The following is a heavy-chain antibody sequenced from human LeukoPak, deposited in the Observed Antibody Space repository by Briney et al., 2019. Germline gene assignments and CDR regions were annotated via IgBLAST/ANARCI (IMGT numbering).Heavy chain of an antibody. CDR3: ARRGGHGGSFDY. Sequence: PSETLSLTCTVSGGSISGYYWGWIRQPPGKGVEWIGYIYTSGSTNYNPSLKSRVTMSVDTSKNQFSLKLSSVTAADTAVYYCARRGGHGGSFDYWGQGTLVTVSS. J-gene: IGHJ4*02. CDR2: IYTSGST. CDR1: GGSISGYY. D-gene: IGHD4-23*01. V-gene: IGHV4-4*08.